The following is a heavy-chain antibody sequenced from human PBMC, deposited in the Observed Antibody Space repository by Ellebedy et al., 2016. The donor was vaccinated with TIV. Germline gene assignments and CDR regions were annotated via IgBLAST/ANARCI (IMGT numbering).Heavy chain of an antibody. Sequence: GESLKISCEASGFSFSNSWMHWVRQAPGKGLVWVSRINSDGSSTNYADSVKGRFTISRDNAKNTVYLQINSLGAEDTAMYYCAKDLHILAADYWGQGTLVTVSS. J-gene: IGHJ4*02. CDR3: AKDLHILAADY. D-gene: IGHD5-12*01. CDR2: INSDGSST. V-gene: IGHV3-74*01. CDR1: GFSFSNSW.